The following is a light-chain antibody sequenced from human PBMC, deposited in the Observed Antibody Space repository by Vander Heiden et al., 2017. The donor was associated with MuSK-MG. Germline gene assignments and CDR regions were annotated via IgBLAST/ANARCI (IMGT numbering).Light chain of an antibody. CDR3: NSRDSSGNHYVV. CDR2: GKN. CDR1: SLRSYS. V-gene: IGLV3-19*01. Sequence: SSALTQDPAVSVALGQTVRITCQGNSLRSYSASWYQQKPGQAPVLVIYGKNYRPAGIPDRFSGSSSGNTASLTITGAQAEDEADYYCNSRDSSGNHYVVFGGGTKLTVL. J-gene: IGLJ2*01.